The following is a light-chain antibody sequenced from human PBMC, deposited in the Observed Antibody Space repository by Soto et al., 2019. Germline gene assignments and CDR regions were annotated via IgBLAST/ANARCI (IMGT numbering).Light chain of an antibody. J-gene: IGKJ1*01. V-gene: IGKV1D-8*01. CDR2: AAS. Sequence: VIWMTKSPSLLSASTGDRVTISCLMSQGISSYLAWYQQKPGKAPELLIYAASTLQSGVPSRFSGSGSGTDFTLTISCLQPEDFATYYCQQYYSYPRTFGQGTKVDI. CDR3: QQYYSYPRT. CDR1: QGISSY.